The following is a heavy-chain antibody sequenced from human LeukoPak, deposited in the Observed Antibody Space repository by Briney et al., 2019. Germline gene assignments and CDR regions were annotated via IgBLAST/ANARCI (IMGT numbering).Heavy chain of an antibody. J-gene: IGHJ4*02. V-gene: IGHV3-7*01. CDR3: ARGPVKFGIVVVVPFDY. Sequence: GGSLRLSCAASGFTFSSYWMTWVRQAPGKGLEWVANIKPDGSEKYYVDSVKGRFTISRDNAKNSLYLQINCLRAGDTAVYYCARGPVKFGIVVVVPFDYWGQGTLVTVSS. CDR1: GFTFSSYW. CDR2: IKPDGSEK. D-gene: IGHD2-15*01.